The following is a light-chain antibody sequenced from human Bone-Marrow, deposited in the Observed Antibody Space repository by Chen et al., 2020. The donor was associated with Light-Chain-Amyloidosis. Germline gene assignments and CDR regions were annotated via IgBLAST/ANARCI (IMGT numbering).Light chain of an antibody. CDR1: DLPTKY. Sequence: SYELTQPPSVSVSPGQTARITCSGDDLPTKYAYWYQKKAGQAPVLGIHRDNERPSGISERFSGSSSGTTATLTISGVQAEDEADYHCQSADSSGTYEVIFGGGTKLTVL. CDR3: QSADSSGTYEVI. CDR2: RDN. V-gene: IGLV3-25*03. J-gene: IGLJ2*01.